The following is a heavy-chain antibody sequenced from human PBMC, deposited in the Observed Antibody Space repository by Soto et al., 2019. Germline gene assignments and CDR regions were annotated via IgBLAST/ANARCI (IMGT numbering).Heavy chain of an antibody. CDR3: ARPFNTIGGVAIRYDAFDI. CDR1: GYSFTSYW. V-gene: IGHV5-51*01. D-gene: IGHD3-3*01. CDR2: IYPGDSDT. J-gene: IGHJ3*02. Sequence: GESLKISCKGSGYSFTSYWIGWVRQMPGKGLEWMGIIYPGDSDTRYSPSFQGQVTISADKSISTAYLQWSSLKASDTAMYYCARPFNTIGGVAIRYDAFDIWGQGTMVTVSS.